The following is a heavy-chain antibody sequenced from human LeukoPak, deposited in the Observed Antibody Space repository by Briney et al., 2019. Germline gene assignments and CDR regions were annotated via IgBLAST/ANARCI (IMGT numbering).Heavy chain of an antibody. J-gene: IGHJ4*02. CDR1: ASTVSSYS. Sequence: ARSLSPSWPASASTVSSYSTSWVSQPPRKGLEWVSSISGIGGNTIYTNSGKGRSTISRDNSTNTLYLQMNRQLTTHTAINYCAKGNGDYVRWYYFDYWGQGTLVTVSS. D-gene: IGHD4-17*01. CDR3: AKGNGDYVRWYYFDY. V-gene: IGHV3-23*01. CDR2: ISGIGGNT.